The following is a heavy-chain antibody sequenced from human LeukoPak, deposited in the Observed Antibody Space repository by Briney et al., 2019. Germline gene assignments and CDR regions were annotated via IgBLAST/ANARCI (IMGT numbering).Heavy chain of an antibody. J-gene: IGHJ4*02. CDR1: GYTFSNYV. CDR3: GRDANLDF. Sequence: ASVKVSCKASGYTFSNYVMNWVRQAPGQGPEWMGWINTKTGNPTYAQGFTGRFVFSLDTSVSTAYLQISSLKAEDTAMYYCGRDANLDFWGQGTLVTVSS. D-gene: IGHD4/OR15-4a*01. V-gene: IGHV7-4-1*02. CDR2: INTKTGNP.